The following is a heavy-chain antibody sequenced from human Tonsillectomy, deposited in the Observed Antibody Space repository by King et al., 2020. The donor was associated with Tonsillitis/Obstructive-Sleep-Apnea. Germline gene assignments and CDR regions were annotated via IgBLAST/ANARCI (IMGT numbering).Heavy chain of an antibody. Sequence: QLQESGPGLVKPSETLSLTCTVSGGSISSCSYYWGWIRQPPGKGLEWIGSIYYSGSTYYNPSLKSRVTISVDTSKNQFSLKLSSVTAADTAVYYCARGWPYSNYGLGYYYYMDVWGKGTTVTVSS. CDR1: GGSISSCSYY. V-gene: IGHV4-39*01. CDR2: IYYSGST. CDR3: ARGWPYSNYGLGYYYYMDV. J-gene: IGHJ6*03. D-gene: IGHD4-11*01.